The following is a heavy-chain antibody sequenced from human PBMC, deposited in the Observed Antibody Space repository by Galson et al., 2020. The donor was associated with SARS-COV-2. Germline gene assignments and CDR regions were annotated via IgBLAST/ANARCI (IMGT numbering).Heavy chain of an antibody. Sequence: GGSLRLSCVASGFTFSRHWVHWVRQAPGKGLVWVSRIFRDGTRESYADSVKGRFTISRDNAKNTLYLQMNSLRVEDTAVYYCAILDPGDPELPVVGTGFDYWGQGTLVTVSS. J-gene: IGHJ4*02. CDR3: AILDPGDPELPVVGTGFDY. CDR2: IFRDGTRE. D-gene: IGHD6-19*01. CDR1: GFTFSRHW. V-gene: IGHV3-74*01.